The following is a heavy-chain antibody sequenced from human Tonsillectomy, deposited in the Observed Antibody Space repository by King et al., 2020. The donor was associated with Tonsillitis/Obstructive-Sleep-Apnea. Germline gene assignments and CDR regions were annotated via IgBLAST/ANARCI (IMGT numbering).Heavy chain of an antibody. D-gene: IGHD3-3*01. CDR2: ISGSGGST. CDR1: VFTFSSYA. Sequence: VQLVESGGGLVQPGGSLRLSCAASVFTFSSYAMSWVRQAPGKGLEWVSAISGSGGSTYYADSVKGRFTISRDNSKNTLYLQMNSLRAEDTAVYYCAKTDFWSGYYRGLAFDRWGRGTLVTVSS. CDR3: AKTDFWSGYYRGLAFDR. V-gene: IGHV3-23*04. J-gene: IGHJ2*01.